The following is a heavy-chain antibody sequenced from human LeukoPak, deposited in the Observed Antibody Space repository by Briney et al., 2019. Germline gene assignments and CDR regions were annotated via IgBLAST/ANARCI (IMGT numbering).Heavy chain of an antibody. V-gene: IGHV4-34*01. CDR3: ALIAARQGDYYYYYYYMDV. CDR2: INHSGST. D-gene: IGHD6-6*01. CDR1: GGSFSGYY. Sequence: SETLSLTCAVYGGSFSGYYWSWIRQPPGKGLEWIGEINHSGSTNYNPSLKSRVTISVDTSKNQFSLKLSSVTAADTAVYYCALIAARQGDYYYYYYYMDVWGKGTTVTVSS. J-gene: IGHJ6*03.